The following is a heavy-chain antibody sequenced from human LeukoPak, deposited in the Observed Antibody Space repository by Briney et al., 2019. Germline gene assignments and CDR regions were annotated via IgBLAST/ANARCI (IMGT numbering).Heavy chain of an antibody. V-gene: IGHV3-74*01. CDR3: ATARWVTTDFDY. Sequence: GGSLRLSCAASGFTFSSYWMHWVRQGPGKGLVWVSRINSDGSSTSYADSVKGRFTISRDNAKNTLYLQMNSLRAEDTAVYYCATARWVTTDFDYWGQGTLVTVSS. CDR2: INSDGSST. CDR1: GFTFSSYW. D-gene: IGHD4-17*01. J-gene: IGHJ4*02.